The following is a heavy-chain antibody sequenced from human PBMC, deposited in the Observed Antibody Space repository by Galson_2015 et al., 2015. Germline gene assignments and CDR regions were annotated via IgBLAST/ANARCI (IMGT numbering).Heavy chain of an antibody. Sequence: CAISGDSVSSNSAAWNWIRQSPSRGLEWLGRTYYRSKWYNDYAVSVESRITINPDTSKNQFSLQLNSVTPEDTGVYFCARLSSGVDNSFDYWGQGTLVTVSS. CDR3: ARLSSGVDNSFDY. J-gene: IGHJ4*02. D-gene: IGHD3-22*01. V-gene: IGHV6-1*01. CDR1: GDSVSSNSAA. CDR2: TYYRSKWYN.